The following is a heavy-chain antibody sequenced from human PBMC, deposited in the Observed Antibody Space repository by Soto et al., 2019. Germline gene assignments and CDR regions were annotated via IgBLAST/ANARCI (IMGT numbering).Heavy chain of an antibody. Sequence: SETLSLTCAVYGGSFSGYYWSWIRQPPGKGLEWIGEINHSGSTNYNPSLKSRATISVDTSKNQFSLKLSSVTAADTAVYYCARSDSSSSFYYGMDVWGQGTTVTVSS. V-gene: IGHV4-34*01. CDR1: GGSFSGYY. CDR3: ARSDSSSSFYYGMDV. J-gene: IGHJ6*02. D-gene: IGHD6-6*01. CDR2: INHSGST.